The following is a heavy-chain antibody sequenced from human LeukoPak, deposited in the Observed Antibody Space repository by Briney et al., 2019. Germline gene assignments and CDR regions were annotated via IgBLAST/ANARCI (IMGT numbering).Heavy chain of an antibody. V-gene: IGHV3-7*01. CDR3: KSGGAAPGSFDY. CDR1: GFTFTTYW. Sequence: GGPLRLSCAASGFTFTTYWMSWMRQAPGKGLQWVANIKHDGSEQYYVDSVKGRFTISRDNAKNSLFLQMNSLGVEDTAVYYCKSGGAAPGSFDYWGHGALVTVSS. J-gene: IGHJ4*01. CDR2: IKHDGSEQ. D-gene: IGHD1-26*01.